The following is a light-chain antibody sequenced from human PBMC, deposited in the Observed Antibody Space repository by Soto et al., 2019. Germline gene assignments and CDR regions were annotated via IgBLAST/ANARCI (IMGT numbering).Light chain of an antibody. Sequence: QSALTQPASVSGSPGQSITIPCTGTISDVGSYNLVSWYQQHPGKVPKLMIYEVTKRPSGVSDRFSGSKSGNTASLTISGLQAEDEADYYCYSYAGDYMYVFGTGTKLTVL. CDR3: YSYAGDYMYV. V-gene: IGLV2-23*02. J-gene: IGLJ1*01. CDR1: ISDVGSYNL. CDR2: EVT.